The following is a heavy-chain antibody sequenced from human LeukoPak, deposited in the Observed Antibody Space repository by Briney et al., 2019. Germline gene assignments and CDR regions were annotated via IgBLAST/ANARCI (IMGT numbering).Heavy chain of an antibody. Sequence: GASVKVSCKASGYTFTSYGISWVRQAPGQGLEWMGWISAYNGNTNYAQKLQGRVTMTTDTSTSTAYMELRSLRSDDTAVYYCARDLEEQWLARKFDYRGQGTLVTVSS. CDR2: ISAYNGNT. CDR1: GYTFTSYG. V-gene: IGHV1-18*01. D-gene: IGHD6-19*01. CDR3: ARDLEEQWLARKFDY. J-gene: IGHJ4*02.